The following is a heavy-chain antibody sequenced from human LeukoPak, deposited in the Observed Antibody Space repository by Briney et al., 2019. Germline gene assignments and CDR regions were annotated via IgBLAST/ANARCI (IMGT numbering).Heavy chain of an antibody. D-gene: IGHD3-10*01. CDR2: IYYIENP. Sequence: SETLSLTCTVSGGSVSNRDCYWGWIRQPPGKGLEWIGNIYYIENPYYNPSLTSRVTITVDTSKNQFSLKLSSVTAADTAVYYCAREVRPGPRSTMVRGVFDPWGQGTLVTVSS. CDR3: AREVRPGPRSTMVRGVFDP. CDR1: GGSVSNRDCY. V-gene: IGHV4-39*07. J-gene: IGHJ5*02.